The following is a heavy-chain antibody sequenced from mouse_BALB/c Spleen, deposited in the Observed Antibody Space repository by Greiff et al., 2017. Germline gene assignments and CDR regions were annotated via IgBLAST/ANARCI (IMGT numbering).Heavy chain of an antibody. CDR1: GFTFSSFG. J-gene: IGHJ4*01. V-gene: IGHV5-17*02. CDR3: ARTTAHYAMDY. Sequence: DVHLVESGGGLVKPGGSLKLSCAASGFTFSSFGMHWVRQAPEKGLEWVAYISSGSSTIYYADTVKGRFTISRDNPKNTLFLQMTSLRSEDTAMYYCARTTAHYAMDYWGQGTSVTVSS. D-gene: IGHD1-2*01. CDR2: ISSGSSTI.